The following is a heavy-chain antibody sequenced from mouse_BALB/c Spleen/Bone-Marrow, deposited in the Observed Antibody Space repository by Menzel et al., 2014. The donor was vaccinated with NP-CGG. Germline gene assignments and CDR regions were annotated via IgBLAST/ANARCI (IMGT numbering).Heavy chain of an antibody. V-gene: IGHV1S135*01. J-gene: IGHJ2*01. CDR1: GYAFTNYN. D-gene: IGHD2-14*01. CDR2: IDPYSGGT. Sequence: LQESGPELVKPGASVKVSCKASGYAFTNYNMNWVKQSHGKSLEWIGYIDPYSGGTNYNQKFRGKATLTVDKSSSTAYMHLNSLTSEDSAVYYCSREVLAYFDYWGQGTTLTVSS. CDR3: SREVLAYFDY.